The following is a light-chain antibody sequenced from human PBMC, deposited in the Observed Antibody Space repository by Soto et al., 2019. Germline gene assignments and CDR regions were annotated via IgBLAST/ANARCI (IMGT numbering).Light chain of an antibody. CDR3: ISYTDRQSYL. Sequence: QSALTQPASVSGSPGQSITISCSGTSSDIGSYDHVAWYQQFPGKSPKLIIYAVSDRPSEVSDRFSGSTSGISASLTISGRQTEDEADYYCISYTDRQSYLFGTGTKVTVL. CDR1: SSDIGSYDH. J-gene: IGLJ1*01. V-gene: IGLV2-14*03. CDR2: AVS.